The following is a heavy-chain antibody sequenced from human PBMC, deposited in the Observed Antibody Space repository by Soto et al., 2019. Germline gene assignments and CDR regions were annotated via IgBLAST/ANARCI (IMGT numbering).Heavy chain of an antibody. V-gene: IGHV4-61*01. Sequence: QVQLQESGPGLVKPSETLSLTCTVSGGSVSSGSYYWSWIRQPPGKGLEWIGYIYNSGSTNYKPSLKSRVTISVDTSKNQFSLKLSSVTAADTALYYCVRDGNYWGQGTLVTVSS. J-gene: IGHJ4*02. CDR1: GGSVSSGSYY. CDR3: VRDGNY. CDR2: IYNSGST.